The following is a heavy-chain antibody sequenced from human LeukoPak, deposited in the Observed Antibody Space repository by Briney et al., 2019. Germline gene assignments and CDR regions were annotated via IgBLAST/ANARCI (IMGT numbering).Heavy chain of an antibody. CDR2: ISYDGSNK. V-gene: IGHV3-30*18. D-gene: IGHD2-21*01. Sequence: SGGSLRLSCAASGFTFSSYGMHWVRQAPGKGLEWVAVISYDGSNKYYADSVKGRFTISRDNSKNTLYLQMNSLRPEDTAVYYCAKVHLYSFTPPFDYWGQGTLVTVSS. CDR1: GFTFSSYG. J-gene: IGHJ4*02. CDR3: AKVHLYSFTPPFDY.